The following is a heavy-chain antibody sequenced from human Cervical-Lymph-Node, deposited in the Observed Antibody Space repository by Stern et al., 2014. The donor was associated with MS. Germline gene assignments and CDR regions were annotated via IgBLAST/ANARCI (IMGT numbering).Heavy chain of an antibody. CDR3: ARGGRMASMFY. CDR2: VYHTGST. V-gene: IGHV4-59*01. D-gene: IGHD5-24*01. CDR1: GGSMPDYY. Sequence: VQLVQSGPGLVKPSETLSLTCSVSGGSMPDYYWSWIRQPPGKGLEWIGYVYHTGSTSYTPSLQSRVTISIDPSKSQFSLKVKSVPAADTALYYCARGGRMASMFYWGQETLFPVSS. J-gene: IGHJ4*02.